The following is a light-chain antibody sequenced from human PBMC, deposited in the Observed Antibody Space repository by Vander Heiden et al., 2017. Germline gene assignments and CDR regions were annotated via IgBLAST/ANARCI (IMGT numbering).Light chain of an antibody. V-gene: IGLV1-47*01. J-gene: IGLJ2*01. CDR1: SPNIGSNY. CDR2: RNN. CDR3: AAWDDSLSGVV. Sequence: GQRVTISCSGSSPNIGSNYVYWYQQLPGTAPKVLIYRNNQPPSGVPARFSGSKSGTSASLAISGLRSEDEADYYCAAWDDSLSGVVFGGGTKLTVL.